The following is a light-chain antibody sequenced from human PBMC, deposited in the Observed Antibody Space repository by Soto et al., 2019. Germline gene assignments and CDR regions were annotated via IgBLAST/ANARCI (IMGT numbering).Light chain of an antibody. Sequence: QSVLNQPPSASGTPGQRVTISCSGSSSNIGSNYVYWYQQLPGTARKLLIYRNNQRPSGVPDRFSGSKSGTSASLAISGLRSEDEADYYCAAWDDSLSVVFGGGTKLTVL. CDR1: SSNIGSNY. J-gene: IGLJ2*01. V-gene: IGLV1-47*01. CDR2: RNN. CDR3: AAWDDSLSVV.